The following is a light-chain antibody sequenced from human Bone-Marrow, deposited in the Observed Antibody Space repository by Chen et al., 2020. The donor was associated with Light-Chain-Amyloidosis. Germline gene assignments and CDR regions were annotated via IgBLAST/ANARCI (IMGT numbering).Light chain of an antibody. CDR2: DVS. CDR1: SSDVGGYNF. V-gene: IGLV2-14*03. Sequence: QSALTQPASVSGSPGQSITISCTGTSSDVGGYNFVSWYQQHPGKAPKLMIYDVSNRPSGVSNRFSGSKSGNTASLTISGLQAEDEADYYCSSKTRSATRYVFGIGTKVTVL. CDR3: SSKTRSATRYV. J-gene: IGLJ1*01.